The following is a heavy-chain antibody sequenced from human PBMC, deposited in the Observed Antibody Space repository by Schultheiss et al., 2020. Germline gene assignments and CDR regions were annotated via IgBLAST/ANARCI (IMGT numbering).Heavy chain of an antibody. CDR1: GFTFSSYV. Sequence: TLRLSCAASGFTFSSYVMHWVRQAPGKGLEWVAVISYDGSNKYYADSVKGRFTISRDNYKNTLYLQMNSLRAEDTAVYYCAKEGDGAFDYCGQGTLVTVSS. CDR3: AKEGDGAFDY. D-gene: IGHD5-24*01. J-gene: IGHJ4*02. V-gene: IGHV3-30*18. CDR2: ISYDGSNK.